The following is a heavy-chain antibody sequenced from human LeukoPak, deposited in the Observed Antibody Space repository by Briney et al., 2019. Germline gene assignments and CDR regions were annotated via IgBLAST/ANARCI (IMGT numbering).Heavy chain of an antibody. V-gene: IGHV3-23*01. CDR1: GLTFSRFA. CDR3: AKDRANNGPNCFDS. D-gene: IGHD4/OR15-4a*01. Sequence: GGSLRLSCAASGLTFSRFAMSWVRQAPGKGLEWVSVVSDSGSSAYYTDSVKGRFTISRDNSKNTLYLQMNSLRAEDTAVYYCAKDRANNGPNCFDSWGQGTLVIVSS. CDR2: VSDSGSSA. J-gene: IGHJ5*01.